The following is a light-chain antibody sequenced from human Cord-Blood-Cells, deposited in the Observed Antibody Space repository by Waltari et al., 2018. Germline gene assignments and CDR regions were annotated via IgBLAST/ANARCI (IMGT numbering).Light chain of an antibody. CDR1: NLGDKY. CDR3: QAWDSSTAGGV. Sequence: SYELTQPPSVSVSPGQTASITCPGDNLGDKYACWYQQKPGQSPVLVIYQDSKRPSGIPERFSGSNSGNTATLTISGTQAMDEADYYCQAWDSSTAGGVFGGGTKLTVL. V-gene: IGLV3-1*01. J-gene: IGLJ3*02. CDR2: QDS.